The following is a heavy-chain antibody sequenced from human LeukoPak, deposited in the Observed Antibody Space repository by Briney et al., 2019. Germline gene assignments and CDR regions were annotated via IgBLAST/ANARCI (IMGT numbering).Heavy chain of an antibody. CDR3: ARDYSTYYYGSGTNFFDP. CDR2: INYSGST. V-gene: IGHV4-34*01. J-gene: IGHJ5*02. CDR1: GGSFSGYY. Sequence: PSETLSLTCAVYGGSFSGYYWSWIRQPPGKGLEWIGEINYSGSTNYNPSLKSRVTISVDTSKNQFSLKLSSVTAADTAVYYCARDYSTYYYGSGTNFFDPWGQGTLVTVSS. D-gene: IGHD3-10*01.